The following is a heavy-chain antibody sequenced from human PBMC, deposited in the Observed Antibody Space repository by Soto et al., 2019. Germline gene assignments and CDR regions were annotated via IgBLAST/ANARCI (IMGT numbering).Heavy chain of an antibody. CDR3: AIYDSSGSRGFQH. Sequence: SETLSLTCTVSGGSISPYYWSWIRQPPGKGLEWVGYIYYGGSTSYNPSLKSRVTISLETSKSQFSLRLSSVTAADTAVYYCAIYDSSGSRGFQHWGQGTLVTVSS. CDR2: IYYGGST. CDR1: GGSISPYY. J-gene: IGHJ1*01. V-gene: IGHV4-59*12. D-gene: IGHD3-22*01.